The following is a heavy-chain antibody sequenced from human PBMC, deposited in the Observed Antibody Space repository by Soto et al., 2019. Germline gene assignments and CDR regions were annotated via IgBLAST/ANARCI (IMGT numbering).Heavy chain of an antibody. CDR1: GDSVASNSAA. CDR2: TYYRSKWYN. Sequence: SQTLSLTCAISGDSVASNSAAWNWIRQSPSRGLEWLGRTYYRSKWYNDYAVSVKRRITINPDTSKTQFSLQLNSVTPDDTAGYSCARDKEGGSYWGAWLDPWGEGTLVTVSS. V-gene: IGHV6-1*01. CDR3: ARDKEGGSYWGAWLDP. D-gene: IGHD1-26*01. J-gene: IGHJ5*02.